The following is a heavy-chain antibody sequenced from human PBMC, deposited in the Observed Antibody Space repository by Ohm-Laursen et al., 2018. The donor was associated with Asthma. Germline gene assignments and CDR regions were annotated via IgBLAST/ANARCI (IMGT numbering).Heavy chain of an antibody. CDR3: AREDRDGYNPYSDY. J-gene: IGHJ4*02. CDR1: GFTFSSYA. V-gene: IGHV3-23*01. CDR2: ISGSGGST. D-gene: IGHD5-24*01. Sequence: GSLRLSCTASGFTFSSYAMSWVRQAPGKGLEWVSAISGSGGSTYYADSVKGRFTISRDNAKNSLFLQMNSLRAEDTAVYYCAREDRDGYNPYSDYWGQGTLVTVSS.